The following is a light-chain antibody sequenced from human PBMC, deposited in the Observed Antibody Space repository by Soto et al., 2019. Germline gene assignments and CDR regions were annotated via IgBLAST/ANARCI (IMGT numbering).Light chain of an antibody. CDR2: GAS. V-gene: IGKV3-15*01. CDR1: QSIGSN. Sequence: EIVMTQSPTTLSVSPGERATLSCRASQSIGSNLAWYQQKPGQAPRLLIYGASTRAAGIPARFSGSGSGTKFTLSISSLQSEDFSVYYCQQYINWPPWTFGQGTNVDIK. J-gene: IGKJ1*01. CDR3: QQYINWPPWT.